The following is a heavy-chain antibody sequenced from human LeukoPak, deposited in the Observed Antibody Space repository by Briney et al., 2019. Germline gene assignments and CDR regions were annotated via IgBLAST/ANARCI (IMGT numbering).Heavy chain of an antibody. CDR2: ISSSSSTI. CDR1: GFTFSSYA. D-gene: IGHD1-26*01. V-gene: IGHV3-48*01. CDR3: ARAGEWELLQPSDY. Sequence: QPGGSLRLSCAASGFTFSSYAMSWVRQAPGKGLEWVSYISSSSSTIYYADSVKGRFTISRDNAKNSLYLQMNSLRAEDTAVYYCARAGEWELLQPSDYWGQGTLVTVSS. J-gene: IGHJ4*02.